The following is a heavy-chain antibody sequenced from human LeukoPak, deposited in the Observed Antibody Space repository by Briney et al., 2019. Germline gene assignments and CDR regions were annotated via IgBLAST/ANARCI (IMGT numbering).Heavy chain of an antibody. CDR1: GFTFDDYA. CDR3: AKDAIQLWLREYYFDY. V-gene: IGHV3-43*02. D-gene: IGHD5-18*01. Sequence: GGSLRLSCAASGFTFDDYAMHWVRQAPGKGLEWVSLISGDGGSTYYADSVKGRFTISRDNSKNSLCLQMNSLRTEDTALYYCAKDAIQLWLREYYFDYWGQGALVTVSS. CDR2: ISGDGGST. J-gene: IGHJ4*02.